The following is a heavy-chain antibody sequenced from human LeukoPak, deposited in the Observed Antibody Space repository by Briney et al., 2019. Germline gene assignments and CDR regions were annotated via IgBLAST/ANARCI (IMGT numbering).Heavy chain of an antibody. Sequence: SQTLSLTCTVSGGSISSGSYYWSWIRQPAGKGLEWIGRIYTSGSTNYNPSLKSRVTISVDTSKNQFSLKLSSVTAADTAVYYCARVVMSRDFWSGYPLFDYWGQGTLVTVSS. CDR3: ARVVMSRDFWSGYPLFDY. CDR2: IYTSGST. CDR1: GGSISSGSYY. J-gene: IGHJ4*02. D-gene: IGHD3-3*01. V-gene: IGHV4-61*02.